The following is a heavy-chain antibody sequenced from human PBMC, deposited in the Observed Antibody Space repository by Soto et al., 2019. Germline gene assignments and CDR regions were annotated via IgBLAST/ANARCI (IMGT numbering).Heavy chain of an antibody. J-gene: IGHJ4*02. CDR2: ISSTTNYI. CDR1: GFTFTRYS. CDR3: ARESGDLTSNFDY. V-gene: IGHV3-21*06. D-gene: IGHD3-10*01. Sequence: GGSLRLSCAASGFTFTRYSMNWVRQAPGKGLEWVSSISSTTNYIYYGDSMKGRFTISRDNAKNSLYLEMNSLRAEDTAVYYCARESGDLTSNFDYWGQGALVTVSS.